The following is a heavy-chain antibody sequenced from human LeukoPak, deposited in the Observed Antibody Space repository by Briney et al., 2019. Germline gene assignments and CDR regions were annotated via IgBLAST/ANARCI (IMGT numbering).Heavy chain of an antibody. D-gene: IGHD3-22*01. CDR2: ISAHIGNT. CDR3: ARGRFSSGYYYGAALDWFEP. J-gene: IGHJ5*02. CDR1: VYTFTSYG. V-gene: IGHV1-18*01. Sequence: GASVKVSCKASVYTFTSYGISWVRQAPGQGRGWMCCISAHIGNTQYAQTLQGSVSMTTETSPSTAYMELRRLRSHETAAYYCARGRFSSGYYYGAALDWFEPWGQGTLVTVSS.